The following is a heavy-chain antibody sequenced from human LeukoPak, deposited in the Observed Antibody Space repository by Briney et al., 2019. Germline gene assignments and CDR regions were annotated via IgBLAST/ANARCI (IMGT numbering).Heavy chain of an antibody. Sequence: PGGSLRLSCAASRFTFNDYYMSWIRQAPGKGLEGVSYNSSGSSTISYANSGKGLFTIYRDNAKISLYLQMNSLRAEDTAVYYCARRRDYFDYWGQGTLVTVSP. CDR2: NSSGSSTI. J-gene: IGHJ4*02. CDR3: ARRRDYFDY. CDR1: RFTFNDYY. V-gene: IGHV3-11*01.